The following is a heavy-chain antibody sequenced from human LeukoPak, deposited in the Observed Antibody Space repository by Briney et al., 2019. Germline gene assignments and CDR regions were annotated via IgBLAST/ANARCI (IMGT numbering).Heavy chain of an antibody. J-gene: IGHJ5*01. Sequence: PGGSLRLSCAASGFTFSSYSMNWVRQAPGKGLEWVSSISSSSSYIYYADSVKGRFTISRDNAKNSLYLQMNSLRAEDTALYYCAKDRAGYSSSWYESWGQGTLVTVSS. CDR2: ISSSSSYI. CDR3: AKDRAGYSSSWYES. D-gene: IGHD6-13*01. CDR1: GFTFSSYS. V-gene: IGHV3-21*04.